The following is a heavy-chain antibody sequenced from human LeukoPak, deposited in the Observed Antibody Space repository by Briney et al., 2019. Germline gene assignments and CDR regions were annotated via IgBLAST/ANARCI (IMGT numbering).Heavy chain of an antibody. D-gene: IGHD3-22*01. CDR2: IKQDGSEK. J-gene: IGHJ4*02. CDR1: GFTFSSYW. V-gene: IGHV3-7*01. Sequence: PGGSLRLSCAASGFTFSSYWMSWVRQAPGKGLEWVANIKQDGSEKYYADSVKGRFTISRDNAENSLYLQMNSLRAEDTAVYYCARDYYDSSGYLDYWGQGTLVTVSS. CDR3: ARDYYDSSGYLDY.